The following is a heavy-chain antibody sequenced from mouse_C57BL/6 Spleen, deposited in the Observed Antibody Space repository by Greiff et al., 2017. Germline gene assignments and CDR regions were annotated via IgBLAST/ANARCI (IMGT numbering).Heavy chain of an antibody. CDR2: IYPRSGNT. CDR1: GYTFTSYG. J-gene: IGHJ1*03. D-gene: IGHD1-1*01. CDR3: ARRDYGSSYGWYFDV. Sequence: VQLQQSGAELARPGASVKLSCKASGYTFTSYGISWVKQRTGQGLEWIGEIYPRSGNTYYNEKFKGKATLTADKSSSTAYMELRSLTSEDSAGYFCARRDYGSSYGWYFDVWGTGTTVTVSS. V-gene: IGHV1-81*01.